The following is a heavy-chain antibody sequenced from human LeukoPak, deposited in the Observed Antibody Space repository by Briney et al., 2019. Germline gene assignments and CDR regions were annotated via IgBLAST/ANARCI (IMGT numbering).Heavy chain of an antibody. J-gene: IGHJ6*02. CDR1: GFTFSSYA. D-gene: IGHD3-16*02. Sequence: GGSLRLSCAASGFTFSSYAMHWVRQAPGKGLEWVAVISYDGSNKYYADSVKGRFTISRDNSKNTLYLQMNSLRAEDTAVYYCAKDVNMDVWGQGTTVTVSS. CDR3: AKDVNMDV. CDR2: ISYDGSNK. V-gene: IGHV3-30-3*01.